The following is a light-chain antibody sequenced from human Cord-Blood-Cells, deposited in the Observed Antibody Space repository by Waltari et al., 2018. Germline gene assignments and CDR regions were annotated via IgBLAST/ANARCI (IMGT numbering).Light chain of an antibody. V-gene: IGKV1-39*01. CDR2: AAS. CDR3: QQSYSTPWT. CDR1: QSISSH. Sequence: DIQMTQSPSSLSASVGDRVPITCRASQSISSHLNWYQRKPGKAPNLLIYAASSLQSGVPSRFSGSGSGTDFTLTISSLQPEDFATYYCQQSYSTPWTFGQGTKVEIK. J-gene: IGKJ1*01.